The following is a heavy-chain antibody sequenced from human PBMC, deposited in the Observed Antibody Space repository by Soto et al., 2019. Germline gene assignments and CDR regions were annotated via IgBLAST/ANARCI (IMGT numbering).Heavy chain of an antibody. Sequence: GGSLRLSCAASGFTFSSYWMSWVRQAPGKGLEWVANIKQDGSEKYYVDSVKGRFTISRDNAKNSLYLQMNSLRAEDTAVYYCARDATDILTGYYNVYYYYYYMDVWGKGTTVTVSS. CDR2: IKQDGSEK. J-gene: IGHJ6*03. CDR3: ARDATDILTGYYNVYYYYYYMDV. V-gene: IGHV3-7*01. CDR1: GFTFSSYW. D-gene: IGHD3-9*01.